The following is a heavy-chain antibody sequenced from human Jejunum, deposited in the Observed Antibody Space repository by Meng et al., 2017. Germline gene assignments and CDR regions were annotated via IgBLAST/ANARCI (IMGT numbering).Heavy chain of an antibody. CDR1: GGSISDSNW. CDR3: ARDLLGPAIAASGYFDP. Sequence: SETLSLTCAVSGGSISDSNWWSWDRQPPGKGLEWIGEIYHTGSTNYNPSLKSRVTMSLDKSKNQFFLDLTSVTAADTAVYYCARDLLGPAIAASGYFDPWGQGTLVTVSS. CDR2: IYHTGST. J-gene: IGHJ5*02. D-gene: IGHD5-12*01. V-gene: IGHV4-4*02.